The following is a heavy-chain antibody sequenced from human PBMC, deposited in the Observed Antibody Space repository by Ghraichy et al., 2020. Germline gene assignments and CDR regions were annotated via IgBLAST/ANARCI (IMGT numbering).Heavy chain of an antibody. CDR3: ARDLVNWGFWTAFDY. D-gene: IGHD7-27*01. CDR2: ISSSSSTI. Sequence: LSLTCAASGFTFSSYSMNWVRQAPGKGLEWVSYISSSSSTIYYADSVKGRFTISRDNAKNSLYLQMNSLRDEDTAVYYCARDLVNWGFWTAFDYWGQGTLVTVSS. V-gene: IGHV3-48*02. J-gene: IGHJ4*02. CDR1: GFTFSSYS.